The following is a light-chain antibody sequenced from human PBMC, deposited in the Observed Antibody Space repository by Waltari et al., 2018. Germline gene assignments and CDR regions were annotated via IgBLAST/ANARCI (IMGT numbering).Light chain of an antibody. V-gene: IGKV2-28*01. J-gene: IGKJ1*01. CDR3: MQALQTPWT. Sequence: VVTQSPISLPVTPGEPASLSCRSSQSLLHSNRHNHLDWYLQKPGQSPQLLIYLGSNRASGVPDRFGGSGSGTDFTLKISRVEAEDVGIYYCMQALQTPWTFGQGTKVEIK. CDR2: LGS. CDR1: QSLLHSNRHNH.